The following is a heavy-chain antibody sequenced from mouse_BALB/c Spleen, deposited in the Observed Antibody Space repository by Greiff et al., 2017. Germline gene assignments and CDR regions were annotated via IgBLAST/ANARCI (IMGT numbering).Heavy chain of an antibody. Sequence: VQLQQSGPELVKPGASVKISCKASGYTFTDYNMHWVKQSHGKSLEWIGYIYPYNGGTGYNQKFKSKATLTVDNSSSTAYMELRSLTSEDSAVYYCAREGLVTSFDYWGQGTTLTVSS. J-gene: IGHJ2*01. CDR3: AREGLVTSFDY. D-gene: IGHD2-2*01. V-gene: IGHV1S29*02. CDR2: IYPYNGGT. CDR1: GYTFTDYN.